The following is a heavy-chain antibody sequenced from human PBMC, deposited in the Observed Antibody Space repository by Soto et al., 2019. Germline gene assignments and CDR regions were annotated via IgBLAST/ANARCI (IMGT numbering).Heavy chain of an antibody. Sequence: LQESGPGLLKPSETLSLTCSVSGASISGSSYYWGWLRQPPGKGLEWIGSVDYGGITYYNPSLKPRLCISVDPSRTHFSLRLTSVPAADTALYFCVRHRVSDMSPGAFDPWGQGILVSVSS. CDR1: GASISGSSYY. V-gene: IGHV4-39*01. CDR2: VDYGGIT. J-gene: IGHJ5*02. D-gene: IGHD3-9*01. CDR3: VRHRVSDMSPGAFDP.